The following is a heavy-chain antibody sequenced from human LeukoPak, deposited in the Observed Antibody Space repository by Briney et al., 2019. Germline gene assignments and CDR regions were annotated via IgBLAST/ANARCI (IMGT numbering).Heavy chain of an antibody. CDR1: GYSFTSYW. D-gene: IGHD2-21*02. CDR3: ARPNPPYCGGDCYPQDAFDI. CDR2: IYPGDSDT. V-gene: IGHV5-51*01. Sequence: PGESLKISCKGSGYSFTSYWIGWVRPMPGKGLEWMGIIYPGDSDTRYSPSFQGQVTISADKSISTAYLQWSSLKASDTAMYYCARPNPPYCGGDCYPQDAFDIWGQGTMVTVSS. J-gene: IGHJ3*02.